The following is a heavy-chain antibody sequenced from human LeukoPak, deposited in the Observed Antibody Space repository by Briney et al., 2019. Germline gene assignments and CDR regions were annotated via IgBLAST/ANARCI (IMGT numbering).Heavy chain of an antibody. J-gene: IGHJ4*02. CDR1: GFTFSSYA. D-gene: IGHD3-10*01. CDR2: ISSNGGST. CDR3: VKGGYYGSRSYYTSFDY. Sequence: PGGSLSLSCSASGFTFSSYAMHWVRQAPGKGLEYVSAISSNGGSTYYADSVKGRFTISRDNSKNTLYLQMSSLRAEDTAVYYCVKGGYYGSRSYYTSFDYWGQGTLVTVSS. V-gene: IGHV3-64D*06.